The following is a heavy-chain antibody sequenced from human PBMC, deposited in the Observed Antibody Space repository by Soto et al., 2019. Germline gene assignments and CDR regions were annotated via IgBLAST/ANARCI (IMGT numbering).Heavy chain of an antibody. J-gene: IGHJ6*02. CDR2: MHHDGDT. Sequence: VQPPESGPGLEKPSETLSPPCAVSGGPLTPTTWWAWVRPPPGKGLGWVGGMHHDGDTNYKPSREXRXTXSXXKSNNPFSLKLTSVTAADTAIYYCATQTISYTWGVWGRGTTVTVSS. D-gene: IGHD3-16*01. CDR3: ATQTISYTWGV. V-gene: IGHV4-4*02. CDR1: GGPLTPTTW.